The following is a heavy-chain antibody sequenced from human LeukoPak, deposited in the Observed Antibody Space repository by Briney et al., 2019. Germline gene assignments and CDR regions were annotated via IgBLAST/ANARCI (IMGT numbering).Heavy chain of an antibody. D-gene: IGHD2-21*01. J-gene: IGHJ4*02. V-gene: IGHV3-33*01. CDR3: ARDLFSGPPFDY. Sequence: GGCLRLSCAASGFTFSSYGMHWVRQAPGKGLEWVAVIWYDGSNKYYADSVKGRFTISRDNSKNTLYLQMNSLRAEDTAVYYCARDLFSGPPFDYWGQGTLVTVSS. CDR1: GFTFSSYG. CDR2: IWYDGSNK.